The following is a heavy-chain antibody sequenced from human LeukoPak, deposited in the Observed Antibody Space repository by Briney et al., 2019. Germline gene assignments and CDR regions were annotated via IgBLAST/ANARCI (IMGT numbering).Heavy chain of an antibody. Sequence: GGSLRLSCAASGFTFSSYGMHWVSQAPGKGLEWVAFIRYDGSNKYCADSVKGRFIISSDNSKNTLYLQMNSLRAEDTAVYYCAKDSGYGADYWGQGTLVTVSS. CDR2: IRYDGSNK. CDR1: GFTFSSYG. J-gene: IGHJ4*02. D-gene: IGHD4-17*01. CDR3: AKDSGYGADY. V-gene: IGHV3-30*02.